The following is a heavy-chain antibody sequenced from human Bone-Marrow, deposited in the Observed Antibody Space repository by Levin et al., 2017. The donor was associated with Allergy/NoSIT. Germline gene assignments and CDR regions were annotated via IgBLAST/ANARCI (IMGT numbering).Heavy chain of an antibody. V-gene: IGHV3-30*03. CDR1: GFTFSSYG. CDR3: ATPAAYGDGY. D-gene: IGHD4-17*01. J-gene: IGHJ4*02. CDR2: ISYDGSNQ. Sequence: PGGSLRLSCAASGFTFSSYGMFWVRQAPGKGLEWVALISYDGSNQHYADSVKGRFTISRDQTRNSLYLQMNSLRVEDTAVYYCATPAAYGDGYWGQGTLVTVSS.